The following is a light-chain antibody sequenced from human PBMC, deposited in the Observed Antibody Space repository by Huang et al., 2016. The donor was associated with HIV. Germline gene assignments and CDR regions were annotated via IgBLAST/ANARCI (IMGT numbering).Light chain of an antibody. V-gene: IGKV3-20*01. CDR3: QQYGTSPIT. J-gene: IGKJ5*01. CDR2: GAF. CDR1: QSLSTSH. Sequence: EIVLTQSPGTLSLPLGERATLSCRASQSLSTSHLAWYQQRPGQAPRLLIYGAFSRARGIPDRFSGSGSGTDFALTISRLEPEDFAVYYCQQYGTSPITFGQGTRLEIK.